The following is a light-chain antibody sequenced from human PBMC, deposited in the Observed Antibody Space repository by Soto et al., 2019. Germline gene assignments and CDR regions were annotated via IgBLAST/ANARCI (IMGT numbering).Light chain of an antibody. CDR3: QQYGSAPIT. Sequence: EIVLTQSPGTLSLSPGERVTLSCRASQSVSSTYLGWYQQKPGQAPRLLIYGATTRATGIPDRFSGSGSGADFTLTISRLEPEDLAVYYCQQYGSAPITFGGGTKVEIK. CDR2: GAT. J-gene: IGKJ4*01. V-gene: IGKV3-20*01. CDR1: QSVSSTY.